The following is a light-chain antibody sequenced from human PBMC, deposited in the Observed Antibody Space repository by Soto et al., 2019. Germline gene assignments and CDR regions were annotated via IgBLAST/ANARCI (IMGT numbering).Light chain of an antibody. J-gene: IGKJ5*01. CDR2: AAS. CDR1: QGLSSW. Sequence: DIQMTQSPSSISASVGDRVTITCRASQGLSSWLAWYQQRPGKAPKLLTDAASNLQSGVPSRFSGSGSGTDFTLTIDSLQPEDFANYYCQQAYSFPVTFGQGTRLVMK. CDR3: QQAYSFPVT. V-gene: IGKV1D-12*01.